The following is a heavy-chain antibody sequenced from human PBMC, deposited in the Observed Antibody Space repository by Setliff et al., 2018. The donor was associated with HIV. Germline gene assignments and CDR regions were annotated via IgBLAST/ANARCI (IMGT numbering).Heavy chain of an antibody. CDR1: GGSISSHY. CDR2: IYYSGST. J-gene: IGHJ3*02. CDR3: ASPRETMKPDAFDI. Sequence: SETLSLTCTVSGGSISSHYWSWIRQPPGKGLEWIGSIYYSGSTNYNPSLKSRVTISVDTSKNQFSLKLSPVTAADTAVYYCASPRETMKPDAFDIWGQGTMVTVSS. D-gene: IGHD3-22*01. V-gene: IGHV4-59*11.